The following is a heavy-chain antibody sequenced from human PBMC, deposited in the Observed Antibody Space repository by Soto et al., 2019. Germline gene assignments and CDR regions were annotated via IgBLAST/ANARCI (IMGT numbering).Heavy chain of an antibody. CDR2: IYHSGST. CDR1: W. CDR3: ARDPPLPAAMVD. V-gene: IGHV4-4*02. J-gene: IGHJ4*02. D-gene: IGHD2-2*01. Sequence: WRSQFRQPPGKGLEWIGEIYHSGSTNYNPSLKSRVTISVDKSKNQFSLQLSSVTAADTALYYCARDPPLPAAMVDWGQGTLVTVS.